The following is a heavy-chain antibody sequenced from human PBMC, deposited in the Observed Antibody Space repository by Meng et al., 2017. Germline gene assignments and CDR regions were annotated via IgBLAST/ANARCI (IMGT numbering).Heavy chain of an antibody. CDR3: ARVRFLRGVIKDAVDN. Sequence: GESLKISCAASEFTFSSYSMNWVRQAPGKGLEWVSSISSSSSYIYYADSAKGRFTIYRDNANNLLYLQMNSLRAEDSAVYYCARVRFLRGVIKDAVDNWGQGTMVTVSS. J-gene: IGHJ3*02. CDR1: EFTFSSYS. D-gene: IGHD3-10*01. V-gene: IGHV3-21*06. CDR2: ISSSSSYI.